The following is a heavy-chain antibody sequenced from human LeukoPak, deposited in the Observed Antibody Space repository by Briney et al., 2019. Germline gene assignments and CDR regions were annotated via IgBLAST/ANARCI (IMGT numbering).Heavy chain of an antibody. V-gene: IGHV3-20*04. CDR2: INWNGVSP. J-gene: IGHJ3*02. D-gene: IGHD5-18*01. Sequence: GGSLRLSCAASGFTFSDYYMSWIRQAPGKGLGWVSGINWNGVSPGYADSVKGRFTISRDNAKNSLYLQMNSLRAEDTALYYCARGDDDTAMVRGAFDIRGQGTMVTVSS. CDR3: ARGDDDTAMVRGAFDI. CDR1: GFTFSDYY.